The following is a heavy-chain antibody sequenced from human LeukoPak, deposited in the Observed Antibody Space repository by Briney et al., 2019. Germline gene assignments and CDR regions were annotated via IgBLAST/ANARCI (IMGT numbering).Heavy chain of an antibody. J-gene: IGHJ6*03. Sequence: PGGSLRLSCAASGFTFSDYYMNWIRQPPGKGLEWIGEINHSGSTNYYPSLKSRVTISVDTSKNQFSLKLSSVTAADTAVYYCAREGAVDIVATIPYYYYYMDVWGKGTTVTVSS. CDR1: GFTFSDYY. V-gene: IGHV4-34*01. CDR2: INHSGST. CDR3: AREGAVDIVATIPYYYYYMDV. D-gene: IGHD5-12*01.